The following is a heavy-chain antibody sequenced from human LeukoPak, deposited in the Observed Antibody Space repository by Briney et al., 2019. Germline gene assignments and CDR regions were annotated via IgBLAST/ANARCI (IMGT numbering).Heavy chain of an antibody. V-gene: IGHV4-59*08. J-gene: IGHJ4*02. CDR1: GGSISRYY. D-gene: IGHD3-22*01. CDR2: IYYNGST. CDR3: ARHLIPYDSSGYYSDY. Sequence: SETLSLTCTVSGGSISRYYWSWIRQPPGEGLEWIGYIYYNGSTNYNPSLKSRVTISLDTSKNQFSLKLSSVTAADTAVYYCARHLIPYDSSGYYSDYWGQGTLVTVPS.